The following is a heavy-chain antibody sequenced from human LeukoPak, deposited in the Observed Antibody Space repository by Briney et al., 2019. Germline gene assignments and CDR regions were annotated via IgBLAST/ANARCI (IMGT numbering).Heavy chain of an antibody. Sequence: SETLSLTCTVSGGSISSFYWTWIRQPAGEGLEWIGHVYSSGRTNYNPSLKSRVTMSVDTSKNQFSLNLNSVNAADTAVYYCARDGGRRDDYWGQGTLVTVSS. CDR2: VYSSGRT. D-gene: IGHD5-24*01. J-gene: IGHJ4*02. V-gene: IGHV4-4*07. CDR3: ARDGGRRDDY. CDR1: GGSISSFY.